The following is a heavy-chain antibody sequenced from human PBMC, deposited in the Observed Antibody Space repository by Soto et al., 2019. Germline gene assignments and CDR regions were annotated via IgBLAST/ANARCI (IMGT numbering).Heavy chain of an antibody. Sequence: GGSLRLSCAASGFTFDDYAMHWVRQAPGKGLEWVSGISWNSGSIGYADSVKGRFTISRDNAKNSLYLQMNSLRAEDTALYYCANLPGRYCSSTSCSDWGQGTLVTVSS. CDR2: ISWNSGSI. CDR1: GFTFDDYA. V-gene: IGHV3-9*01. D-gene: IGHD2-2*01. J-gene: IGHJ4*02. CDR3: ANLPGRYCSSTSCSD.